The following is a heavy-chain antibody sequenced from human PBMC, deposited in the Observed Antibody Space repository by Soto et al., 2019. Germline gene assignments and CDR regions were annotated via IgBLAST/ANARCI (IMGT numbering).Heavy chain of an antibody. CDR3: ACPGVIVPHDVFDI. V-gene: IGHV1-3*01. J-gene: IGHJ3*02. CDR1: GYTFTSYA. Sequence: GASVKVSCKASGYTFTSYAMHWVRQAPGQRLEWMGWINAGNGNTKYSQKFQGRVTITRDTSASTAYMELSSLRSEDTAVYYCACPGVIVPHDVFDIWGKGTMVPVSS. D-gene: IGHD3-16*02. CDR2: INAGNGNT.